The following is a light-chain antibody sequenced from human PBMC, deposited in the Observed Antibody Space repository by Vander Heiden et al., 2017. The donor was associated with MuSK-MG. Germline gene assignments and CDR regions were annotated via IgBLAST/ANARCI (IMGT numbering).Light chain of an antibody. Sequence: QSALPQPAAVSGSPGLSITISCTGTSSDVGGYNYVSWYQQHPGKAPKLMIYDVSNRPSGVSNRFSGSKSGNTASLTISGLQAEDEADYYCSSYTSSSPYVFGTGTKVTVL. J-gene: IGLJ1*01. CDR3: SSYTSSSPYV. V-gene: IGLV2-14*01. CDR1: SSDVGGYNY. CDR2: DVS.